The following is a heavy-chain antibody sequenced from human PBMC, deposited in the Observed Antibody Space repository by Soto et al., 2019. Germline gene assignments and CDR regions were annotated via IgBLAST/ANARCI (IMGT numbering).Heavy chain of an antibody. D-gene: IGHD3-22*01. J-gene: IGHJ3*02. CDR2: IDPSDSYT. Sequence: GESLKISCKGSGYSFTSYWISWVRQMPGKGLEWMGRIDPSDSYTNYSPSFQGHVTISADKSISTAYLQWSSLKASDTAMYYCARPRSGYYYLDTFDIWAKGQWSPSPQ. CDR1: GYSFTSYW. V-gene: IGHV5-10-1*01. CDR3: ARPRSGYYYLDTFDI.